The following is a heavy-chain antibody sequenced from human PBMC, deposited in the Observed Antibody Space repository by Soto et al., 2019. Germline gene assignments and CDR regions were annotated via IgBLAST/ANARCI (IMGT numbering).Heavy chain of an antibody. J-gene: IGHJ6*02. CDR3: ARDRGDTAMVRSYYYGMDV. D-gene: IGHD5-18*01. CDR2: ISSSGSTI. V-gene: IGHV3-11*01. CDR1: GFTFSDYY. Sequence: GESLKISCAASGFTFSDYYMSWIRQAPGKGLEWVSYISSSGSTIYYADSVKGRFTISRDNAKNSLYLQMNSLRAEDTAVYYCARDRGDTAMVRSYYYGMDVWGQGTTVTVSS.